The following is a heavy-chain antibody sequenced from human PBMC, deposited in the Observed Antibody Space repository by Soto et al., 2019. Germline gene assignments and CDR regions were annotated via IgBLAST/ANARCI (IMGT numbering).Heavy chain of an antibody. D-gene: IGHD6-13*01. CDR1: GFSLSNAGLG. CDR2: IFSNDEK. V-gene: IGHV2-26*04. Sequence: QVTVKESGPVLVKPTETLTLTCTVSGFSLSNAGLGVSWIRQPPGKALEWLAHIFSNDEKSYSTSLKSRLTTSKDTSKSQVVVIMTNMDPVDTATYYCASTYSSSWYWFDPWGQGTLVTVSS. CDR3: ASTYSSSWYWFDP. J-gene: IGHJ5*02.